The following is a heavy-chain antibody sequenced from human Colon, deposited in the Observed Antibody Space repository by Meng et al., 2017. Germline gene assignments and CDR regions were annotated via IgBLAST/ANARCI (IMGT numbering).Heavy chain of an antibody. J-gene: IGHJ4*02. CDR3: VREFTGGYFDY. CDR2: SNPTGGRT. D-gene: IGHD3-16*01. CDR1: GDTFTNYY. V-gene: IGHV1-46*01. Sequence: QLQLVQSGAEVKKPGDSVKISCEAFGDTFTNYYVHWVRQAPGQRLEWMGLSNPTGGRTNYAQKFRGRVTMTRDTSTNTVHMELSSLASEDTALYYCVREFTGGYFDYWGQGTLVTVSS.